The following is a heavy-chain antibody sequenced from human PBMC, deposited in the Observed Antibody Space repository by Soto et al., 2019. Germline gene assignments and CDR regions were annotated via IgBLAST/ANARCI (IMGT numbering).Heavy chain of an antibody. CDR2: MDPNSGDT. V-gene: IGHV1-8*01. Sequence: QVQLVQSGAEVKKPGASVKVSCKASGYTFTTYYINWVRQATGQGLEWMGWMDPNSGDTGYAQKCQGRVTMTRDISITTAYMEVSSLRSEDTAVYYCARRLFDPWGQGTLVTVSS. CDR3: ARRLFDP. CDR1: GYTFTTYY. J-gene: IGHJ5*02.